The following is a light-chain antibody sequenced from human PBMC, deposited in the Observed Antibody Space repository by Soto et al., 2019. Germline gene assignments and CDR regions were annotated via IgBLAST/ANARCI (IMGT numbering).Light chain of an antibody. J-gene: IGKJ1*01. CDR2: FGS. V-gene: IGKV2-28*01. CDR1: QSLLQSNGYTY. CDR3: ISGLQPPPWT. Sequence: IVMTQSPLSLPVTPGEPASISCRSSQSLLQSNGYTYLDWYLQKPGQSPHILLYFGSTRASGVPDRFSGSGAGTDITLQISRVEAADGGVYYCISGLQPPPWTFGHGTKVDI.